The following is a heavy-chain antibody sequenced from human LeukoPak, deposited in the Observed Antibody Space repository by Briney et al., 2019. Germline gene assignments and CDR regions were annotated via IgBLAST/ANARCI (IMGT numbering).Heavy chain of an antibody. D-gene: IGHD5-18*01. Sequence: SETLSLTCAVYGGSFSGYYWSWIRQPPGKGLEWIGEINHSGSTNYNPSLKSRVTISVDTSKNQFSLKLSSVTAADTAVYYCARTPVDTAMAGGYYWGQGTLVTVSS. CDR2: INHSGST. CDR1: GGSFSGYY. J-gene: IGHJ4*02. CDR3: ARTPVDTAMAGGYY. V-gene: IGHV4-34*01.